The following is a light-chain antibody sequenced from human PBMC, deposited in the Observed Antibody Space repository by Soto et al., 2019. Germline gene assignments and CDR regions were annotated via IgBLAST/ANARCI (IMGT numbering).Light chain of an antibody. CDR3: QQSYSTPPVT. V-gene: IGKV1-39*01. J-gene: IGKJ1*01. CDR2: AAS. Sequence: DIQMTPYPSSLSASVGDRVIITCRASQSSSSYLNWYQQKPGKAPKLLIYAASSLQSGVPSRFSGSGSGTDFTLTISSLQPEDFATYYCQQSYSTPPVTFGQGTKVDIK. CDR1: QSSSSY.